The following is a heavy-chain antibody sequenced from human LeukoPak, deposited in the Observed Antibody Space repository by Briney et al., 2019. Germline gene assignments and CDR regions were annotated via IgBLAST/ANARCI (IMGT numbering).Heavy chain of an antibody. V-gene: IGHV3-74*01. D-gene: IGHD1/OR15-1a*01. CDR3: ARACDNWEHDY. J-gene: IGHJ4*02. Sequence: GGSLRLSCAASGFTFSSYWMYWVRQAPGKGLVWVSRINSDGSDTTYADSVKGRFTISRDNAKNTLYLQMNSLRADDTAAYYCARACDNWEHDYWGQGTLVTVSS. CDR2: INSDGSDT. CDR1: GFTFSSYW.